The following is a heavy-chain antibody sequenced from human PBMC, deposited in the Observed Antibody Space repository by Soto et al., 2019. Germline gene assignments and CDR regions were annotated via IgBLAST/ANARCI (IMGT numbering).Heavy chain of an antibody. V-gene: IGHV3-30-3*01. J-gene: IGHJ6*02. Sequence: GGSLRLSCAASGFTFRTYAMHWVRQAPGKGLEWVAVISYDGSNKFYADSVKGRFTISRDNSKNTLYLQMDSLRIEDTAVFYCARDPAIVVIPPTTPSYGMDVWGQGTTVTVS. CDR3: ARDPAIVVIPPTTPSYGMDV. CDR1: GFTFRTYA. CDR2: ISYDGSNK. D-gene: IGHD2-2*01.